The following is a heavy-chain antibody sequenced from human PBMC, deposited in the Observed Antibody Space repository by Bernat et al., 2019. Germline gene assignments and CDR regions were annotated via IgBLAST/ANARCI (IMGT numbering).Heavy chain of an antibody. CDR1: GFIFSDAW. CDR3: TTPTHYYDSSGYYSTYYYYYGMDV. V-gene: IGHV3-15*01. Sequence: EVQLVESGGGLVKPGGCLRLSCAASGFIFSDAWMSWVRQAPGKGLEWVGRIKSKTDGETIDYAAPVKGRFTISRDDSKNTLYLQMNSLKTEDTAVYYCTTPTHYYDSSGYYSTYYYYYGMDVWGQGTTVTVSS. CDR2: IKSKTDGETI. D-gene: IGHD3-22*01. J-gene: IGHJ6*02.